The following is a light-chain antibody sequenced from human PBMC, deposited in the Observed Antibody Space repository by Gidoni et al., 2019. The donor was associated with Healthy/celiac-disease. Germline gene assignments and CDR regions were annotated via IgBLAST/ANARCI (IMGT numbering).Light chain of an antibody. Sequence: DIQMTQSPSTLSASVGDRVTITCRASQSISSWLAWYQQKPGKAPNLLIYKASSLESGVPSRFSGSGSGTEFTLTISSLQPDDFATYCCQQYNSYSITFGQGTRLEIK. CDR3: QQYNSYSIT. V-gene: IGKV1-5*03. J-gene: IGKJ5*01. CDR1: QSISSW. CDR2: KAS.